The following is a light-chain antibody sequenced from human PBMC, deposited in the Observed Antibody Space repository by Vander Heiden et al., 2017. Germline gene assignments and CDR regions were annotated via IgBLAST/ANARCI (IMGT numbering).Light chain of an antibody. J-gene: IGLJ2*01. CDR3: QARDSSTYVV. Sequence: SYELTQPRSVSVSPGQTASITCSGANLGDKYACWYQQKPGQSPVLVIYQDNKRPSGIPERFSGSNSGNTATLTISGTQAMDEADYYCQARDSSTYVVFGGGTKLTVL. V-gene: IGLV3-1*01. CDR2: QDN. CDR1: NLGDKY.